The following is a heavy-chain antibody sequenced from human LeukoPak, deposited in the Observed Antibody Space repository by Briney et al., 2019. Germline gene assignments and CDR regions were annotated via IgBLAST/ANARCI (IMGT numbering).Heavy chain of an antibody. V-gene: IGHV3-23*01. CDR3: AKDRQRWLQWYFDY. J-gene: IGHJ4*02. D-gene: IGHD5-24*01. CDR1: GFTFSSYA. Sequence: GGSLRLSCAASGFTFSSYAMSWVRQAPGKGLDWVSAISGSGGSTYYADSVKGRFTISRDNSKNTLYLQMNSLRAEDTAVYYYAKDRQRWLQWYFDYWGQGTLVTVSS. CDR2: ISGSGGST.